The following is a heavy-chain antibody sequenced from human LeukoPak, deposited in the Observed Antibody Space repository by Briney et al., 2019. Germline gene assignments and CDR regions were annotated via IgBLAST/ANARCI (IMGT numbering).Heavy chain of an antibody. D-gene: IGHD7-27*01. J-gene: IGHJ3*02. CDR2: INHSGST. CDR1: GGSFSGYY. CDR3: ASGPEIGKPGSLGAFDI. Sequence: SETLSLTCAVYGGSFSGYYWSWIRQPPGKGLEWIGEINHSGSTNYNPSLKSRVTISVDTSKNQFSLKLSSVTAADTAVYYCASGPEIGKPGSLGAFDIWGQGAMVTISS. V-gene: IGHV4-34*01.